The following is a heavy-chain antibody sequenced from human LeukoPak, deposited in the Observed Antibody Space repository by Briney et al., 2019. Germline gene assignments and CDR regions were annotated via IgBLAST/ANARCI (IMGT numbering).Heavy chain of an antibody. D-gene: IGHD2-21*02. CDR3: AKPHLAYCGGDCHEYFQQ. Sequence: GGSLRLSCAASGFAFDEYTMHWVRQVPGKSLEWVSLITWDGAYTYYADSVKGRFTISRDNSKNSLSLQMNSLRAEDTALYYCAKPHLAYCGGDCHEYFQQWGQGTLVTVSS. CDR1: GFAFDEYT. V-gene: IGHV3-43D*03. CDR2: ITWDGAYT. J-gene: IGHJ1*01.